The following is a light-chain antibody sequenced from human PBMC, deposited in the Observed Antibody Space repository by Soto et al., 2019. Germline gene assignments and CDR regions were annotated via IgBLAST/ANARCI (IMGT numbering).Light chain of an antibody. J-gene: IGKJ1*01. CDR2: HAS. CDR3: HQYGTYS. Sequence: DIQMTQSPSTLPSFVGDRVTITCRASQNIANWLAWYRQKPGTAPELLIYHASTLVSGVPSRFIGSGSGTEFTLAISGLQPDDFATYFCHQYGTYSFGQGTKVEIQ. V-gene: IGKV1-5*01. CDR1: QNIANW.